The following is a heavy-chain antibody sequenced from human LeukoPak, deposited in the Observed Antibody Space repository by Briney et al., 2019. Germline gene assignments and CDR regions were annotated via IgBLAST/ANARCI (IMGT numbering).Heavy chain of an antibody. J-gene: IGHJ4*02. D-gene: IGHD3-10*01. V-gene: IGHV3-30*03. Sequence: PGGSLRLSCAASGFTFSSYGMHWVRQAPGKGLEWVAVISYDGSNKYYADSVKGRFTISRDNSKNTLYLQMNSLRAEDTAVYYCARGAFLIDFWGQGTLVTVSS. CDR2: ISYDGSNK. CDR1: GFTFSSYG. CDR3: ARGAFLIDF.